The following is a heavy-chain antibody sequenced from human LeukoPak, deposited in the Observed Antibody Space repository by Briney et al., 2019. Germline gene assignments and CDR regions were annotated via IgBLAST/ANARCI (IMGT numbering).Heavy chain of an antibody. CDR1: GFTFSSYA. D-gene: IGHD2-21*02. CDR2: ISYDGSNK. J-gene: IGHJ5*02. V-gene: IGHV3-30*14. CDR3: ARDGLGGDHPP. Sequence: GGSLRLSCAASGFTFSSYAMHWVRQAPGKGLEWVAVISYDGSNKYYANSVKGRFTISRDNSKNTLYLQMNSLRAEDTAVYYCARDGLGGDHPPWGQGTLVTVSS.